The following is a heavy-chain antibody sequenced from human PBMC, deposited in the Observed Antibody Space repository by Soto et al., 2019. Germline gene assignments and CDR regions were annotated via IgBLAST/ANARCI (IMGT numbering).Heavy chain of an antibody. J-gene: IGHJ4*02. D-gene: IGHD5-12*01. V-gene: IGHV4-39*01. CDR2: IYYSGST. Sequence: KSSETLSLTCTVSGGSISSGSYYWGWIRQPPGKGLEWIGSIYYSGSTYYNPSLKSRVTISVDTSKNQFSLKLSSVTAADTAVYYCARQGDRWLQPTHFDYWGQGTLVTVSS. CDR1: GGSISSGSYY. CDR3: ARQGDRWLQPTHFDY.